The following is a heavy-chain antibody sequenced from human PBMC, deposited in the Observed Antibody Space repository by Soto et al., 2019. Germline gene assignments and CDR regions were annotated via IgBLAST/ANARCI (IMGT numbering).Heavy chain of an antibody. V-gene: IGHV3-15*07. CDR2: IKTEPDGVTT. D-gene: IGHD3-16*02. CDR3: TTDPFSFSGDFDL. CDR1: SFTFSKAW. Sequence: EVQLVESGGGLVKPGGSLRLSCAASSFTFSKAWMNWVRQAPGKGLEWVGRIKTEPDGVTTDYAAPVKGRFTISRDDSKNTLYRQMNSLKTEDTAVYYCTTDPFSFSGDFDLWGRGTLVTVSS. J-gene: IGHJ2*01.